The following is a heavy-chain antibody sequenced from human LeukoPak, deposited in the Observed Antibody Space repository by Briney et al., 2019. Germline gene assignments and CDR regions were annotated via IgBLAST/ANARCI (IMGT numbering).Heavy chain of an antibody. Sequence: GGSLRLSCAASGFTFSSYAMSWVRQAPGKGLEWVSAISGSGGSTYYADSVKGRFTISRDNSKNTLYLQMNSLRAEDTAVYYCATHGVGVFYYDSSGSLDYWGQGTLVTVSS. CDR2: ISGSGGST. CDR3: ATHGVGVFYYDSSGSLDY. J-gene: IGHJ4*02. V-gene: IGHV3-23*01. D-gene: IGHD3-22*01. CDR1: GFTFSSYA.